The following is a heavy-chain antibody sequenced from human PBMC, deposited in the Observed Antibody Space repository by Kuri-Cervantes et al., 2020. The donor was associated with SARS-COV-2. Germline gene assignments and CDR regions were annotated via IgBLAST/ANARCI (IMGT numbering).Heavy chain of an antibody. CDR1: GFTFSSYA. V-gene: IGHV3-30*04. CDR2: ISYDGSNK. Sequence: GESLKISCAASGFTFSSYAMHWVRQAPGKGLEWVAVISYDGSNKYYADSVKGRFTISRDNSKNTLYLQMNSLRAEDTAVYYCARGQTRKDIVVVPAAISYFDYWGQGTLVTVSS. J-gene: IGHJ4*02. CDR3: ARGQTRKDIVVVPAAISYFDY. D-gene: IGHD2-2*01.